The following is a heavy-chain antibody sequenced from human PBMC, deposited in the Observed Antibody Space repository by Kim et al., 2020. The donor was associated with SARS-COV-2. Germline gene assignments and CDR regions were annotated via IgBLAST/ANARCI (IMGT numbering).Heavy chain of an antibody. D-gene: IGHD3-9*01. CDR3: AGAFKGLVNQINWFDP. CDR2: INPSGGST. CDR1: GYTFTSYY. V-gene: IGHV1-46*01. J-gene: IGHJ5*02. Sequence: ASVKVSCKASGYTFTSYYMHWVRQAPGQGLEWMGIINPSGGSTSYAQKFQGRVTMTRDTSTSTVYMELSSLRSEDTAVYYCAGAFKGLVNQINWFDPWGQGTLDTVSS.